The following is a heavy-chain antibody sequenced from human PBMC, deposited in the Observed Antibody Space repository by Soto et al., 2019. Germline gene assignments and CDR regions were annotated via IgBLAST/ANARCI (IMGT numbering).Heavy chain of an antibody. CDR2: ITPSGGGT. CDR3: SRSFGDYRNWFDP. CDR1: GYSFTDYY. Sequence: QVQLVQSGAEVKRPGASVKVSCKASGYSFTDYYIHWVRQAPGQGLEWMGGITPSGGGTVYAQKFQGRVTVTRDTSITTAYLELSSLTSDDTAVYYCSRSFGDYRNWFDPWGQGTLVTVSS. V-gene: IGHV1-2*02. J-gene: IGHJ5*02. D-gene: IGHD4-17*01.